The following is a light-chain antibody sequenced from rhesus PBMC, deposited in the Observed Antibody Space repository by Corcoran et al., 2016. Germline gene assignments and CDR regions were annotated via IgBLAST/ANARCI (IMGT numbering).Light chain of an antibody. V-gene: IGKV1-43*02. CDR2: GAS. Sequence: DIQMTQSPSSLSASVGDRGIITCRASRGINIYFNWYQQKQGKAPKRLMFGASNWEDGVTARCSGSGSGTDCTLTISSLQPEDVATYYCLQYHSDPLTFGGGTKVEIK. J-gene: IGKJ4*01. CDR1: RGINIY. CDR3: LQYHSDPLT.